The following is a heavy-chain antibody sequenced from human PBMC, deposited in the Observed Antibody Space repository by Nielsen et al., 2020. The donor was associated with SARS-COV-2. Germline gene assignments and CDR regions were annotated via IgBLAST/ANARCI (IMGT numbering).Heavy chain of an antibody. V-gene: IGHV3-21*01. J-gene: IGHJ5*02. CDR2: ISSSSSYI. CDR1: GFTFSSYS. CDR3: APELKTAVILTGYYTNWFDP. D-gene: IGHD3-9*01. Sequence: GGSLRLSCAASGFTFSSYSMNWVRQAPGKGLEWVSSISSSSSYIYYADSVKGRFTISRDNAKNSLYLQMNSLRAEDTAVYYCAPELKTAVILTGYYTNWFDPWGQGTLVAVSS.